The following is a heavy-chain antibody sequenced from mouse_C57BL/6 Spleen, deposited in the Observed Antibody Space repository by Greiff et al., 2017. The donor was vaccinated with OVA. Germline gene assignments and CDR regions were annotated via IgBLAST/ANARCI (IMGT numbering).Heavy chain of an antibody. CDR2: IDPKNGET. CDR1: GFNIKDYY. Sequence: VQLKQSGAELVKPGASVKLSCTASGFNIKDYYMHWLKQRTEQGLEWIGRIDPKNGETKYAPKFQDKATITADTSSNTAYLQLSSLTSEDTAVYYCARGVPFYAMDYWGQGASVTVSS. J-gene: IGHJ4*01. CDR3: ARGVPFYAMDY. V-gene: IGHV14-2*01.